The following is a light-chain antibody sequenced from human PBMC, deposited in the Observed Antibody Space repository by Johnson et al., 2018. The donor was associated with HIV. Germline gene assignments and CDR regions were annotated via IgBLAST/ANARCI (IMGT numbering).Light chain of an antibody. Sequence: QSILTQPPSVSAAPGQKVTISCSGSSSNIGNNYVSWYQQLPGTAPTLLIYDNNKRPSGIPDRFSGSKSGTSATLGITGLLTGDEADYYCGTWDSSLSAQYVVGRGTKVTVL. CDR3: GTWDSSLSAQYV. J-gene: IGLJ1*01. CDR2: DNN. V-gene: IGLV1-51*01. CDR1: SSNIGNNY.